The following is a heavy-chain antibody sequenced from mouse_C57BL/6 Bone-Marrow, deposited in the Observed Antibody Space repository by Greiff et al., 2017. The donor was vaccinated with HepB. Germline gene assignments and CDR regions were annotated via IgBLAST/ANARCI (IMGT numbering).Heavy chain of an antibody. CDR1: GFNIKNTY. Sequence: EVQLVESVAELVRPGASVKLSCTASGFNIKNTYMHWVKQRPEQGLEWIGRIDPANGNTKYAPKFQGKATITADTYSNTAYLQLSSLTSEDTAIYYCARGCDYDYAPFAYWGQGTLVTVSA. D-gene: IGHD2-4*01. J-gene: IGHJ3*01. CDR2: IDPANGNT. V-gene: IGHV14-3*01. CDR3: ARGCDYDYAPFAY.